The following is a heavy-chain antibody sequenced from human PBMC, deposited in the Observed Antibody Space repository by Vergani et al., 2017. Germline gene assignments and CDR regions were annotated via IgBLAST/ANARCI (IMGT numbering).Heavy chain of an antibody. CDR2: INSDGDST. D-gene: IGHD1-26*01. CDR1: GFTFSNYW. V-gene: IGHV3-74*01. J-gene: IGHJ6*03. CDR3: ARDGWELLDYFYYMTS. Sequence: VQLVESGGGLVQPGGSLRLSCTASGFTFSNYWMQWVRQAPGKGLMWVSRINSDGDSTSYADSVKGRFTISRDNAKNTLYLQMDSLRAEDTAVYYCARDGWELLDYFYYMTSGAKGPRSPSP.